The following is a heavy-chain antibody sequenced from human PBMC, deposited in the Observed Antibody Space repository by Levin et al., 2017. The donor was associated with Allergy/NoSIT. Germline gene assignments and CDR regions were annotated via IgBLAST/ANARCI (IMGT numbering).Heavy chain of an antibody. CDR3: ARGSCSSTSCLDS. CDR1: GFTFSNYW. V-gene: IGHV3-74*01. D-gene: IGHD2-2*01. J-gene: IGHJ5*01. CDR2: INSDGSNT. Sequence: GESLKISCAASGFTFSNYWMHWVRQAPGKGLVWVSHINSDGSNTNYADSVKGRFTISRDNDKNTLYLQMNSLRAEDTAVYDCARGSCSSTSCLDSWGQGTLVTVS.